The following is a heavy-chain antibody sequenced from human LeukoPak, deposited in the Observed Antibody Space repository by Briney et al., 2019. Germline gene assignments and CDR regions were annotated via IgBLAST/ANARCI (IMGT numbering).Heavy chain of an antibody. Sequence: PGGSLRLSCAASGFTFSSYSMNWVRQAPGKGLEWVSSISSSSSYIYYADSVKGRFTIPRDNAKNSLYLQMNSLRAEDTAVYYCARLGSTSCPISFDYWGQGTLVTVSS. CDR3: ARLGSTSCPISFDY. J-gene: IGHJ4*02. CDR2: ISSSSSYI. D-gene: IGHD2-2*01. CDR1: GFTFSSYS. V-gene: IGHV3-21*01.